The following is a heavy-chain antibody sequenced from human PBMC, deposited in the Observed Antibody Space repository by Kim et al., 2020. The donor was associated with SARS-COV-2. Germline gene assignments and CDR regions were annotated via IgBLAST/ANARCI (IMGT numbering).Heavy chain of an antibody. CDR2: ISYDGSNK. CDR3: ARDEDGGGIAVAGTGVYYYYGMDV. CDR1: GFTFSSYA. V-gene: IGHV3-30*04. Sequence: GGSLRLSCAASGFTFSSYAMHWVRQAPGKGLEWVAVISYDGSNKYYADSVKGRFTISRDNSKNTLYLQMNSLRAEDTAVYYCARDEDGGGIAVAGTGVYYYYGMDVWGQGTTVTVSS. D-gene: IGHD6-19*01. J-gene: IGHJ6*02.